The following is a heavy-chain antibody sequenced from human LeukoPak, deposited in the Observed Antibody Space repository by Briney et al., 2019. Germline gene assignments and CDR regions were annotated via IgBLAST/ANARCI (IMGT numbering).Heavy chain of an antibody. D-gene: IGHD3-10*01. CDR1: GYSISSGYY. V-gene: IGHV4-38-2*02. J-gene: IGHJ4*02. Sequence: SETLSLTCTVSGYSISSGYYWGWIRQPPGKGLEWIGSIYHSGSTYYNPSLKSRVTISVDTSKNQFSLKLSSVTAADTAVYYCARAKVLYYFDYWGQGTLVTVSS. CDR3: ARAKVLYYFDY. CDR2: IYHSGST.